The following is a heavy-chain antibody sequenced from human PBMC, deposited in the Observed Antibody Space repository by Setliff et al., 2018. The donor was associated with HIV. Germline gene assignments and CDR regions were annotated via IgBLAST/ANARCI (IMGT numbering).Heavy chain of an antibody. J-gene: IGHJ4*02. CDR2: IYYSGST. D-gene: IGHD3-10*01. V-gene: IGHV4-59*11. CDR3: VRDEEAFGELGAFYYMDV. CDR1: GGSISSHY. Sequence: SETLSLTCTVSGGSISSHYWSWIRQPPGKGLEWIGYIYYSGSTNYNPSLKSRVTISVDTSKNQFSLRLSSVTAADTAVYYCVRDEEAFGELGAFYYMDVWGQGTLVTVSS.